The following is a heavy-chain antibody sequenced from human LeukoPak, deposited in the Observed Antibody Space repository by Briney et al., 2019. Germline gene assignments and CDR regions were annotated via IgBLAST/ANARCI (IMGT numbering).Heavy chain of an antibody. Sequence: GGSLRLSCAASGFTFSSYSMTWVRQAPGKGLEWVSSFTSRSRSIYYADSVKGRFTISRDNSKNTLYLQMNSLRAEDTAVYYCAKPRIFWSGYFNTPLFDYWGQGTLVTVSS. CDR3: AKPRIFWSGYFNTPLFDY. J-gene: IGHJ4*02. CDR2: FTSRSRSI. D-gene: IGHD3-3*01. V-gene: IGHV3-21*04. CDR1: GFTFSSYS.